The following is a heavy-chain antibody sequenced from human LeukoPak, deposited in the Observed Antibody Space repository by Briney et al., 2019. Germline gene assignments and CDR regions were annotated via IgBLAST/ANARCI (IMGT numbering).Heavy chain of an antibody. J-gene: IGHJ4*02. CDR3: ARFTVTTYYDY. CDR1: GGSISSSSYY. CDR2: IYYSGST. V-gene: IGHV4-39*01. Sequence: SETLSLTCTVSGGSISSSSYYWGWIRQPPGKGLEWIGSIYYSGSTYYNPSLKSRVTISVDTSKNQFSLKLSSVTAADTGVYYCARFTVTTYYDYWGQGTLVTVSS. D-gene: IGHD4-17*01.